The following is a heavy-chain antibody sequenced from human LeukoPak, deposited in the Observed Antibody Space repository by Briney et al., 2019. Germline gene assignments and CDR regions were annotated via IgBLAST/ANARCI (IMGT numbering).Heavy chain of an antibody. D-gene: IGHD5-12*01. CDR1: GFTFSSYE. V-gene: IGHV3-48*03. CDR3: ARDTIVATIPYYYYGMDV. CDR2: ISSSGSTF. J-gene: IGHJ6*04. Sequence: GGSLRLSCAASGFTFSSYEMNWVRQAPGKGLEWVSYISSSGSTFYYADSVKGRFTISRDNGKNSLYLQMNSLRAEDTAVYYCARDTIVATIPYYYYGMDVWGKGTTVTVSS.